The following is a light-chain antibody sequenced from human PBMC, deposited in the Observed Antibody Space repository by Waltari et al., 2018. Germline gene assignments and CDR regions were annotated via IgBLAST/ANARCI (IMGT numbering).Light chain of an antibody. CDR2: EVS. V-gene: IGLV2-8*01. J-gene: IGLJ2*01. CDR1: SSDVGCYNY. Sequence: QSALTQPPSASGSPGQSVTIPCTGTSSDVGCYNYVPWYQQHPGKAPKLMIYEVSKRPSGVPGRFSGSKSGNTASLTVSGLQAEDEADYYCSSYAGSNNLIFGGGTKLTVL. CDR3: SSYAGSNNLI.